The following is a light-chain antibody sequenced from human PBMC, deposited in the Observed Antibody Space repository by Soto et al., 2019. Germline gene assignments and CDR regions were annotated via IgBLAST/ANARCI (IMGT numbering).Light chain of an antibody. CDR1: QSVSSN. J-gene: IGKJ4*01. CDR2: GAS. V-gene: IGKV3-15*01. Sequence: EIVMTQSPATLSVSPGERATLSCRASQSVSSNLAWYQQKPGQAPRLLIYGASTRATGIPARFSGSGSGTEFTLTSSSRQSEDFAVYYCQQYNNWPLLFGGGTKVEIK. CDR3: QQYNNWPLL.